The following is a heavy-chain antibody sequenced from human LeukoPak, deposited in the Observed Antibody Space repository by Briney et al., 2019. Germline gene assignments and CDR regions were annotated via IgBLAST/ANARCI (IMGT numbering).Heavy chain of an antibody. CDR3: ATHSGSYFYYFDN. CDR2: IYPGDSDT. V-gene: IGHV5-51*01. Sequence: GESLKISCKGSGYSFTIYWIAWVRQMPGKGLEWMGIIYPGDSDTRYSPSFQGQVTISAAKSMSTAYLQWSSLKASDTAMYYCATHSGSYFYYFDNWGQGTLVTVSS. D-gene: IGHD1-26*01. CDR1: GYSFTIYW. J-gene: IGHJ4*02.